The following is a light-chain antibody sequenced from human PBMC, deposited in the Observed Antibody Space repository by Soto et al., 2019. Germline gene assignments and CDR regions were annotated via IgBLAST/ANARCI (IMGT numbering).Light chain of an antibody. CDR2: RAS. J-gene: IGKJ3*01. V-gene: IGKV1-5*03. CDR1: QSISSW. CDR3: QQYKSYVLT. Sequence: DILMTQSPSTLSASVGDRVTITCRASQSISSWLAWYQQKPGKAPKLLIYRASNLESGVPSRFSGSGSGTEFTLTISNLQPDDFATHYCQQYKSYVLTFGPGTKVEIK.